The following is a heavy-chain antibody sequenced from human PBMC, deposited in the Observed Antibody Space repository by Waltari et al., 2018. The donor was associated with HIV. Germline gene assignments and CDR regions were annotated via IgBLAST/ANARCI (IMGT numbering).Heavy chain of an antibody. Sequence: QVQLQESGPGLVKPSETLSLTCNVSRDAIKNDYWNWIRQPPGKELEWIGYISYSGSNEYGPLKSRVTLSMVSSKNQFSLKLRSVTAADTAVYFCARGRRWLQFHGHYYFDYWGQGTLVTVSS. CDR1: RDAIKNDY. V-gene: IGHV4-59*01. D-gene: IGHD3-10*01. CDR2: ISYSGSN. CDR3: ARGRRWLQFHGHYYFDY. J-gene: IGHJ4*02.